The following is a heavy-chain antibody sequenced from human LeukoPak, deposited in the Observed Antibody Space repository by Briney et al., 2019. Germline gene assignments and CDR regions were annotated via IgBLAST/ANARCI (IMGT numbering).Heavy chain of an antibody. D-gene: IGHD5-12*01. J-gene: IGHJ4*02. CDR1: GGSFSGYY. CDR3: ARARKWPPPAYYFDY. V-gene: IGHV4-34*01. Sequence: PSETLSLTCAVYGGSFSGYYWSWIRQPPGKGLEWIGETNHSGSTNYNPSLKSRVTISVDTSKNQFSLKLSSVTAADTAVYYCARARKWPPPAYYFDYWGQGTLVTVSS. CDR2: TNHSGST.